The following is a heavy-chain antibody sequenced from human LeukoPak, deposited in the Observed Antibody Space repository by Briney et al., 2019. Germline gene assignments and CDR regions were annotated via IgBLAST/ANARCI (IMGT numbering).Heavy chain of an antibody. J-gene: IGHJ5*02. CDR2: IYYSGST. Sequence: PSETLSLTCAVYGGSFSGYYWSWIRQPPGKGLEWIGSIYYSGSTYYNPSLKSRVTISVDTSKNQFSLKLSSVTAADTAVYYCARNRGRYYDILTGHNWFDPWGQGTLVTVSS. CDR3: ARNRGRYYDILTGHNWFDP. CDR1: GGSFSGYY. V-gene: IGHV4-34*01. D-gene: IGHD3-9*01.